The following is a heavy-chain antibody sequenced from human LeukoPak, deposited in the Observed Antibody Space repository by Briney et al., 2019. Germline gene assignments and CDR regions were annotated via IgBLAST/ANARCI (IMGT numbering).Heavy chain of an antibody. J-gene: IGHJ4*02. CDR2: FYHGGST. Sequence: SETLSLTCTVSGYSISTGYYWDWIRQPPGKGLEWIGTFYHGGSTYYNPSLKSRVTISVDTSKNQFSLKLSSVTAADTAVYYCASPGINTYYYDSSGYSTFDYWGQGTLVTVSS. CDR1: GYSISTGYY. D-gene: IGHD3-22*01. CDR3: ASPGINTYYYDSSGYSTFDY. V-gene: IGHV4-38-2*02.